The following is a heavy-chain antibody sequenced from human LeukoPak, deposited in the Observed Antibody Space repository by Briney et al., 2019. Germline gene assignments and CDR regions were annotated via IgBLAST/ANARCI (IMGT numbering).Heavy chain of an antibody. Sequence: SETLSLTCAVYGGSFSGYYWSWIRQPPGKGLEWIGEINHSGSTNYNPSLKSRVTISVDTSKNQFSLKLSSVTAADTAVYYCARGKYCSSTSCYKPYGMDVWGQGTTVTVSS. D-gene: IGHD2-2*02. CDR3: ARGKYCSSTSCYKPYGMDV. CDR2: INHSGST. CDR1: GGSFSGYY. J-gene: IGHJ6*02. V-gene: IGHV4-34*01.